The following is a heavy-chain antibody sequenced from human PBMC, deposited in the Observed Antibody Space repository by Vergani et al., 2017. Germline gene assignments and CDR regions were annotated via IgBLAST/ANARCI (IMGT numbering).Heavy chain of an antibody. J-gene: IGHJ4*02. CDR2: ICHTEDT. D-gene: IGHD2-2*02. CDR3: ATIGYRRWGYYFDY. CDR1: GDSISSNNC. Sequence: QVQLQESGPGLVKPPGTLSLTCAVSGDSISSNNCSTWVRQPPGKGLAWIGEICHTEDTKYSPSLKSRVTVSVDESRNLFSLRLNSVTAADTAVYYCATIGYRRWGYYFDYWGQGILVTVSS. V-gene: IGHV4-4*03.